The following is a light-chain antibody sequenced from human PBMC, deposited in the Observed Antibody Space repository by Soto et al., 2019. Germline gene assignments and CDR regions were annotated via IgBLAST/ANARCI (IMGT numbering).Light chain of an antibody. V-gene: IGLV2-14*01. Sequence: QSVLTQPASVSGSPGQSITISCTGTSSDVGGYNYVSWYQQHPGKASKLMIYEVSNRPSGVSNRFSGSKSGNTASLTISGLQAEDEADYYCSSYTSSSTGVFGTGTKVTVL. CDR2: EVS. CDR1: SSDVGGYNY. CDR3: SSYTSSSTGV. J-gene: IGLJ1*01.